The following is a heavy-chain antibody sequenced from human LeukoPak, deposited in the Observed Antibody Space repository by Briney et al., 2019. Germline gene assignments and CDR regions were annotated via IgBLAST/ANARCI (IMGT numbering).Heavy chain of an antibody. V-gene: IGHV3-23*01. CDR2: ITDSGSRT. D-gene: IGHD2/OR15-2a*01. CDR3: AKSIVARWVTEY. CDR1: GFTFSNYA. J-gene: IGHJ4*02. Sequence: GGSLRLSCVASGFTFSNYAMNWVRQAPGKGLEWVSGITDSGSRTYYADSVKGRFTISRDNSDNTLYLQMNTLRPEDTAIYFCAKSIVARWVTEYWGQGTLATVSS.